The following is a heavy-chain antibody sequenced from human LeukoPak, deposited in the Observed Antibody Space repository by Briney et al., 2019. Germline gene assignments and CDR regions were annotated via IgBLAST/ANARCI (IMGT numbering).Heavy chain of an antibody. CDR2: INTNTANP. Sequence: ASVQVSCKASGYTFTTFALIWVRQAAGQGLEWMGWINTNTANPTYAQAFTGRFVLSLDTSVSTSYLQISSLKAEDTAVYYCARDDYDSSGDALDIWGQGTMVTVSS. D-gene: IGHD3-22*01. CDR1: GYTFTTFA. CDR3: ARDDYDSSGDALDI. J-gene: IGHJ3*02. V-gene: IGHV7-4-1*02.